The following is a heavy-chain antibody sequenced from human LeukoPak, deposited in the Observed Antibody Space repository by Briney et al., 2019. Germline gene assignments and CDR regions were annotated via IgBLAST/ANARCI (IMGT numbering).Heavy chain of an antibody. V-gene: IGHV3-11*01. J-gene: IGHJ5*02. CDR3: ARDLTGYCSSTSCPWDWFDP. D-gene: IGHD2-2*01. CDR2: ISSSGSTI. Sequence: PGGSLRLSCVASGFTVSDNCMSWIRQAPGKGLEWVSYISSSGSTIYYADSVKGRFTISRDNAKNSLYLQMNSLRAEDTAVYYCARDLTGYCSSTSCPWDWFDPWGQGTLVTVSS. CDR1: GFTVSDNC.